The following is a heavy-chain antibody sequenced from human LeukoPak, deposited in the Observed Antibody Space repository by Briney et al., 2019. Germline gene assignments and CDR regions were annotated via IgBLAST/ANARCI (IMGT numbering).Heavy chain of an antibody. CDR1: GYTFSRHY. Sequence: VASVKVSCKTSGYTFSRHYIHWVRQAPGQGPEWPGIINTSGATTRYGQNFKGRATATRDTSTSTVYMEMSSLNSEDTAVYYCAKVILDIAVAGTGFDYWGQGTLVTVSS. D-gene: IGHD6-19*01. CDR3: AKVILDIAVAGTGFDY. CDR2: INTSGATT. J-gene: IGHJ4*02. V-gene: IGHV1-46*01.